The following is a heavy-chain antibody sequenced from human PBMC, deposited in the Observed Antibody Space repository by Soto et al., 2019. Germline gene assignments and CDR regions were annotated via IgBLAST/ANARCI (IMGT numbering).Heavy chain of an antibody. CDR2: ISWNSGSI. D-gene: IGHD3-10*02. V-gene: IGHV3-9*03. CDR1: GFTFDDYA. Sequence: GGSLRLSCAASGFTFDDYAMHWVRQAPGKGLEWVSGISWNSGSIGYADSVKGRFTISRDNAKNSLYLQMNSQRAEDMALYYCAKGAVTLDMSGLRGYYFDYWGQGTLVTGSS. J-gene: IGHJ4*02. CDR3: AKGAVTLDMSGLRGYYFDY.